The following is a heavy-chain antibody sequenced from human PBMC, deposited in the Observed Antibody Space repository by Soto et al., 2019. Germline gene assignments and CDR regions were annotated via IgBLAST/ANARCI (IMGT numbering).Heavy chain of an antibody. D-gene: IGHD5-12*01. CDR1: GFIFSNYG. CDR2: ISYDGGET. J-gene: IGHJ4*02. Sequence: QVQLVESGGGVVHPGRSLSLSCAGSGFIFSNYGMHWVRQAPGKGLEWVAFISYDGGETFYADSVKGRFTISRDNPKSTVFLHMNSLKKEDTAVYYCAITSVADASFDYWGQGTLVTVSS. CDR3: AITSVADASFDY. V-gene: IGHV3-30*03.